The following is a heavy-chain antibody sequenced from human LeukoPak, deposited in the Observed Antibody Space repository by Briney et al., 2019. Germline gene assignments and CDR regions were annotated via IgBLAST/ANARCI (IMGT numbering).Heavy chain of an antibody. V-gene: IGHV3-21*01. D-gene: IGHD6-19*01. CDR3: ARGNGEQWLVFDY. CDR2: ISSSSSYI. J-gene: IGHJ4*02. CDR1: GFTFSSYS. Sequence: EGSLRLSCAASGFTFSSYSMNWVRQAPGKGLEWVSSISSSSSYIYYADSVKGRFTISRDNAKNSLYLQMNSLRAEDTAVYYCARGNGEQWLVFDYWGQGTLVTVSS.